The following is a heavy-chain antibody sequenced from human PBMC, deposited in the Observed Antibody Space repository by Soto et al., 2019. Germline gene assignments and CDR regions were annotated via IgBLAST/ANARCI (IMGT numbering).Heavy chain of an antibody. CDR3: ARDRGYYGSGSHFDC. J-gene: IGHJ4*02. V-gene: IGHV1-18*01. CDR1: GYTFTSYG. D-gene: IGHD3-10*01. Sequence: ASVKVSCKASGYTFTSYGISWVRQAPGQGLEWMGWISAYYGNTNYAQKLQGRVTMTTDTSTSTAYMELRSLRSDDTAVYYCARDRGYYGSGSHFDCWGEGTLVTVS. CDR2: ISAYYGNT.